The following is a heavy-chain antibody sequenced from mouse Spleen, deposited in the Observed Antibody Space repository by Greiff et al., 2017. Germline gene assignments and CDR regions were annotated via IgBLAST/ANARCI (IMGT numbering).Heavy chain of an antibody. D-gene: IGHD1-1*01. V-gene: IGHV5-17*01. Sequence: EVKVVESGGGLVKPGGSLKLSCAASGFTFSDYGMHWVRQAPEKGLEWVAYISSGSSTIYYADTVKGRFTISRDNAKNTLFLQMTSLRSEDTAMYYCARGGVVAQDYWGQGTTLTVSS. CDR2: ISSGSSTI. CDR3: ARGGVVAQDY. J-gene: IGHJ2*01. CDR1: GFTFSDYG.